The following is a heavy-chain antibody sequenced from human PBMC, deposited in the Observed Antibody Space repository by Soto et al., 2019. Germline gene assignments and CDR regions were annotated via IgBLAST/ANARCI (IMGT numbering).Heavy chain of an antibody. V-gene: IGHV3-23*01. D-gene: IGHD3-22*01. CDR2: ISGSGGST. CDR3: ATSGLLRPFDY. J-gene: IGHJ4*02. CDR1: GFTFSSYA. Sequence: GSLRLSCAASGFTFSSYALSWVRQAPGKGLEWVSAISGSGGSTYYADSVKGRFTISRDNSKNTLYLQMNSLRAEDTAVYYCATSGLLRPFDYWGQGNLVTVSS.